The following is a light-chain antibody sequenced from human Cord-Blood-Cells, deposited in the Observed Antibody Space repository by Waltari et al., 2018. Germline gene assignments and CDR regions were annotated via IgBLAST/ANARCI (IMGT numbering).Light chain of an antibody. CDR1: SSDVGGYHY. CDR2: EVS. Sequence: QSALTQPPSASGSPGQSVTISCTGTSSDVGGYHYVSWYHQHPGNAPKLMIYEVSKRPSGVPDRFSGSKSGNTASLTVSGLQAEDEADYYCSSYAGSNNFEVVFGGGTKLTVL. CDR3: SSYAGSNNFEVV. V-gene: IGLV2-8*01. J-gene: IGLJ2*01.